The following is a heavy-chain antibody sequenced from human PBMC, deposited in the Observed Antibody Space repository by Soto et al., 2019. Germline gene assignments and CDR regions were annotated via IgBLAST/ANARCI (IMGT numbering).Heavy chain of an antibody. V-gene: IGHV4-59*01. CDR3: ARADPDGSVGY. Sequence: SETLSLTCTVSGGSMSSYYWTWLRQSPGRGLEWIGYISYSGSTYYNPSLKSRVTISADTSKNQFSLRMNSMIAADTAVYYCARADPDGSVGYWGQGTLVTVSS. J-gene: IGHJ4*02. D-gene: IGHD2-15*01. CDR1: GGSMSSYY. CDR2: ISYSGST.